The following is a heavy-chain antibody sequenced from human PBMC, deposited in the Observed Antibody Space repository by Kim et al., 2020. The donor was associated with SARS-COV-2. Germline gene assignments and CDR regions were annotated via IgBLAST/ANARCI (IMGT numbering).Heavy chain of an antibody. CDR1: GFTFSSYG. V-gene: IGHV3-33*01. Sequence: GGSLRLSCAASGFTFSSYGMHWVRQAPGKGLEWVAVIWYDGSNKYYADSVKGRFTISRDNSKNTLYLQMNSLRAEDTAVYYCARDREPLRYFDYGRYYYCGMDAWGHGTTVTVSS. J-gene: IGHJ6*02. D-gene: IGHD3-9*01. CDR2: IWYDGSNK. CDR3: ARDREPLRYFDYGRYYYCGMDA.